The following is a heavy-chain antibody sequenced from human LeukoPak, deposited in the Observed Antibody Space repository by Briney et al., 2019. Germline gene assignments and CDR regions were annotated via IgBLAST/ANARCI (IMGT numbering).Heavy chain of an antibody. D-gene: IGHD4-17*01. J-gene: IGHJ4*02. CDR2: IYTSGST. CDR3: ARERGYGDYIGY. CDR1: GGCISSSSYY. V-gene: IGHV4-61*02. Sequence: SETLSLTCTVSGGCISSSSYYWGWIRQPPGKGLEWIGRIYTSGSTNYNPSLKSRVTVSVDTSKNQFSLKLSSVTAADTAVYYCARERGYGDYIGYWGQGTLVTVSS.